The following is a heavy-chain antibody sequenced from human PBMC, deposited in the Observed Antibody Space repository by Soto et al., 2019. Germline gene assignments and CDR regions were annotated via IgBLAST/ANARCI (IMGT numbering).Heavy chain of an antibody. V-gene: IGHV3-23*01. Sequence: EVQLLESGGGLVQPGGSLRLSCAASGFTFSSYAMSWVRQAPGKGLEWVSAISGSGGSTYYADSVKGRFTISRDNSKNTVNRQMNSRRAEDTAVYSCAKGGDYYGMAVWGQGTTVTVSS. J-gene: IGHJ6*02. CDR1: GFTFSSYA. CDR2: ISGSGGST. CDR3: AKGGDYYGMAV.